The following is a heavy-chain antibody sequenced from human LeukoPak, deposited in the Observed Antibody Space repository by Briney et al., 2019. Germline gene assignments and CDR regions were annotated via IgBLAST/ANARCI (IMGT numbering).Heavy chain of an antibody. J-gene: IGHJ3*02. Sequence: ASVKVSCKASGYTFTSYDINRVRQATGQGLEWMGWMNPNSGNTGYAQKFQGRVTMTRNTSISTAYMELSSLRSEDTAVYYCARNYYDSSGPYDAFDIWGQGTMVTVSS. V-gene: IGHV1-8*01. CDR1: GYTFTSYD. D-gene: IGHD3-22*01. CDR3: ARNYYDSSGPYDAFDI. CDR2: MNPNSGNT.